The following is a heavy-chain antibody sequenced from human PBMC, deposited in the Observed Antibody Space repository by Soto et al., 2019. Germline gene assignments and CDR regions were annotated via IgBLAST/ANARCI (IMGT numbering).Heavy chain of an antibody. CDR2: ISYDGSNK. D-gene: IGHD1-1*01. J-gene: IGHJ6*02. V-gene: IGHV3-30*18. Sequence: PGGSLRLSCAASGFTFSSYGMHWVRQAPGKGLEWVAVISYDGSNKYYADSVKGRFTISRDNSRNTLYLQMNSLRAEDTAVYYCAKGLGRERGMDVRGPVTTATVSS. CDR3: AKGLGRERGMDV. CDR1: GFTFSSYG.